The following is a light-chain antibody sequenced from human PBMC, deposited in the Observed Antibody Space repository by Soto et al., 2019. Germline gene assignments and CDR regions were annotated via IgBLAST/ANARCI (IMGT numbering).Light chain of an antibody. V-gene: IGKV3-20*01. CDR3: QQYSSSPQWT. J-gene: IGKJ1*01. CDR1: QSVSSSY. Sequence: IVLTQSPGTLSLSPGERATLSCRASQSVSSSYLAWYQQKPGQAPRLLIYGASSRATGIPDRFSGSGSGTDFTLTISRLEPEDFAVYYCQQYSSSPQWTFGQGTKVDIK. CDR2: GAS.